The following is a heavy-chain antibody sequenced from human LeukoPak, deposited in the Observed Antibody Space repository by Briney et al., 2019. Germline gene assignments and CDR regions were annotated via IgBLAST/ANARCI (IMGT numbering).Heavy chain of an antibody. V-gene: IGHV1-18*01. J-gene: IGHJ4*02. CDR2: ISASNGNT. D-gene: IGHD2-15*01. Sequence: ASVKVSCMASGYTFTSHGISWVRQAPGQGPEWMGWISASNGNTNYAQKLQGRVTLTTDTSTSTASMELRSLRSDDTAMYYCARALSVSSGTCYDYWGQGTLVTVSS. CDR1: GYTFTSHG. CDR3: ARALSVSSGTCYDY.